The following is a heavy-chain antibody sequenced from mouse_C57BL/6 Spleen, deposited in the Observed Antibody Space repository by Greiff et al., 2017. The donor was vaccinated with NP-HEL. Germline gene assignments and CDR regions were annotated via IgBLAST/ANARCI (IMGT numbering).Heavy chain of an antibody. V-gene: IGHV3-6*01. CDR2: ISYDGSN. CDR3: ARERQLYRAMDY. D-gene: IGHD6-1*01. J-gene: IGHJ4*01. CDR1: GYSITSGYY. Sequence: EVQLQQSGPGLVKPSQSLSLTCSVTGYSITSGYYWNWIRQFPGNKLEWMGYISYDGSNNYNPSLKNRISITRDTSKNQFFLKLNSVTTEDTATYYCARERQLYRAMDYWGQGTSVTVSS.